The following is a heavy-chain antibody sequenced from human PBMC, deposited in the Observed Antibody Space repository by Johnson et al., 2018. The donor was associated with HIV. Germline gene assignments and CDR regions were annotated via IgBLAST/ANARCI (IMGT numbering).Heavy chain of an antibody. D-gene: IGHD1-26*01. CDR1: GFIVTNYY. J-gene: IGHJ3*02. Sequence: VQLVESGGGLIQPGGSVRLSCVASGFIVTNYYMRWVRQAPGKGLVWVANIKHDGREQYYVDSMKGRFTISRDNSKNTLYLQMNSLRAEDTAVYYCARASQWELDFDAFDIWGQGTMVTVSS. V-gene: IGHV3-7*04. CDR2: IKHDGREQ. CDR3: ARASQWELDFDAFDI.